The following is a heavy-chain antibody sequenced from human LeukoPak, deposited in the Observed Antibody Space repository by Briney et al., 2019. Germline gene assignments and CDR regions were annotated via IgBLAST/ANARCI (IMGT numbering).Heavy chain of an antibody. CDR3: ARGLIILVPAATPDAFDI. V-gene: IGHV1-18*01. CDR2: ISAYNGNT. CDR1: GYTFTSYG. Sequence: ASVKVSCKASGYTFTSYGISWVRQAPGQGLEWMGWISAYNGNTNYAQKLQGRVTMTTDTSTSTAYMELRSLRSDDTAVYYCARGLIILVPAATPDAFDIWGQGTMVTVSS. J-gene: IGHJ3*02. D-gene: IGHD2-2*01.